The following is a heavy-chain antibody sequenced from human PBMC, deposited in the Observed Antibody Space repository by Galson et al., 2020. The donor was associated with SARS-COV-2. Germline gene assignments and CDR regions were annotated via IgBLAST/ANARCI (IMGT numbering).Heavy chain of an antibody. CDR1: GFTFSSYA. V-gene: IGHV3-30*04. CDR3: ARGGYRNYFDY. D-gene: IGHD5-18*01. Sequence: GGSLRLSCAASGFTFSSYAMHWVRQAPGKGLEWVAVISYDGSNKYYADSVKGRFTISRDNSKNTLYLQMNSLRAEDTAVYYCARGGYRNYFDYWGQGTLVTVSS. J-gene: IGHJ4*02. CDR2: ISYDGSNK.